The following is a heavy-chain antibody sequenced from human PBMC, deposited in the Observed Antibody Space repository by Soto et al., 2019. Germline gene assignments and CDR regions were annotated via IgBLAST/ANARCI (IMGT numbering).Heavy chain of an antibody. CDR1: GFTFRSFG. Sequence: QVQLVESGGGVVQPGRSLRLSCVASGFTFRSFGMHWVRQAPGKGLEWVAVISYDGSNKYYADSVKGRFTISRDNSKXXXXXXXXXXXXXXXXXXXXXXXXXXXXXAMXFDCWGQGTLVTVSS. V-gene: IGHV3-30*03. CDR3: XXXXXXXXXAMXFDC. CDR2: ISYDGSNK. J-gene: IGHJ4*02.